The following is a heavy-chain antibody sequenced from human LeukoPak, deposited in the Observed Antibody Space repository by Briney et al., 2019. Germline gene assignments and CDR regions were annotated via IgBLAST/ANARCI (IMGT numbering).Heavy chain of an antibody. D-gene: IGHD3-10*01. Sequence: PSETPSLTCAVSGGSISSGGYSWSWIRQPPGKGLEWIGYIYHSGSTYYNPSLKSRVTISVDRSKNQFSLKLSSVTAADTAVYYCARGDYGSGSYDYWGQGTLVTVSS. CDR3: ARGDYGSGSYDY. J-gene: IGHJ4*02. CDR2: IYHSGST. V-gene: IGHV4-30-2*01. CDR1: GGSISSGGYS.